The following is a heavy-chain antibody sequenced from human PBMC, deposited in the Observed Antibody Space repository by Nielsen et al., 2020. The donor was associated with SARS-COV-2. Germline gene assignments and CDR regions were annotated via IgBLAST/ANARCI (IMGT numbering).Heavy chain of an antibody. Sequence: SETLSLTCTVSGGSISSSSYYWGWIRQPPGKGLEWIGSIYYSGSTYYNPSLKSRVTISVDTSKNQFSLQLNSVTPEDTAVYYCAREPGDGDPFDYWGQGTLVTVSS. V-gene: IGHV4-39*02. D-gene: IGHD4-17*01. CDR3: AREPGDGDPFDY. CDR2: IYYSGST. J-gene: IGHJ4*02. CDR1: GGSISSSSYY.